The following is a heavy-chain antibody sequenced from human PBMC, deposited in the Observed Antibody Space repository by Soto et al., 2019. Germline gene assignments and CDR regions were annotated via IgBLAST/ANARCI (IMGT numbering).Heavy chain of an antibody. V-gene: IGHV1-3*01. D-gene: IGHD3-22*01. J-gene: IGHJ4*02. Sequence: ASVKVSCKASGYTFTSYAMHWVRQAPGQRLEWMGWINAGNGNTKYSQKFQGRVTITRDTSASTAYMELSSLRSEDTAVYYCARDDSSGYYYHYWGQGTLVTVSS. CDR3: ARDDSSGYYYHY. CDR2: INAGNGNT. CDR1: GYTFTSYA.